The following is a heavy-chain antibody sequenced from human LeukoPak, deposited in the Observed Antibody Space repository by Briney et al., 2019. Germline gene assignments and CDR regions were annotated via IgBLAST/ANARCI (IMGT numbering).Heavy chain of an antibody. Sequence: SETLSLTCTVSGCSISSYYWSWIRQPAGKGLEWIGRIYTSGSTNYNPSLKSRVTMSVDTSKNQFSLKLSSVTVADTAVYYCARLVGGYCGGDCDAFDIWGQGTMVTVSS. CDR1: GCSISSYY. CDR3: ARLVGGYCGGDCDAFDI. CDR2: IYTSGST. D-gene: IGHD2-21*02. V-gene: IGHV4-4*07. J-gene: IGHJ3*02.